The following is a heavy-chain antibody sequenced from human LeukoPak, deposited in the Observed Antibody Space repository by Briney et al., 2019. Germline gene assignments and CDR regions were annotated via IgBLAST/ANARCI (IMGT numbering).Heavy chain of an antibody. V-gene: IGHV3-23*01. D-gene: IGHD6-19*01. CDR1: GFTFSSYA. CDR2: ISGSGGST. CDR3: AKKEYSSGWYSS. J-gene: IGHJ4*02. Sequence: GGSLRLSCAASGFTFSSYAMSWVRQAPGKGLEWVSGISGSGGSTYYADSVKGRFTISRDNSKNTLYLQMNSLRAEDTALYYCAKKEYSSGWYSSWGQGTLVTVSS.